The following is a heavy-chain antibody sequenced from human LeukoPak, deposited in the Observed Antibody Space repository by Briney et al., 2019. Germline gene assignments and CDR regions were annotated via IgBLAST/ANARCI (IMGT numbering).Heavy chain of an antibody. D-gene: IGHD1-26*01. CDR1: GYTFTSYD. J-gene: IGHJ4*02. CDR2: MNPNSGNT. V-gene: IGHV1-8*03. Sequence: ASVKVSCKASGYTFTSYDINWVRQATGQGLERMGWMNPNSGNTGYAQKFQGRVTITRNTSISTAYMELSSLRSEDTAVYYCARFLSGSYYVFDYWGQGTLVTVSS. CDR3: ARFLSGSYYVFDY.